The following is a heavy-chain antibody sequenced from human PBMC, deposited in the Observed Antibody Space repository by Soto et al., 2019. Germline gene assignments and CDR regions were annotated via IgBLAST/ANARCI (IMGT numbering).Heavy chain of an antibody. D-gene: IGHD6-13*01. CDR3: ARDHVTIRNGGSSSPYPLYYMDV. V-gene: IGHV1-2*04. CDR1: GYTFTGYY. CDR2: INPNSGGT. J-gene: IGHJ6*03. Sequence: ASVKVSCKASGYTFTGYYMHWERQAPGQGLEWMGWINPNSGGTNYAQKFQGWVTMTRDTSISTAYMELSRLRSDDTAVYYCARDHVTIRNGGSSSPYPLYYMDVWGKGTTVTVSS.